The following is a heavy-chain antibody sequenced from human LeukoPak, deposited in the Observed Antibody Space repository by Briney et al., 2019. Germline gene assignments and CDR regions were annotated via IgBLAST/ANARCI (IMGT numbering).Heavy chain of an antibody. CDR1: GFTFSSYA. CDR3: ARGGPQWLVKRNWFDP. J-gene: IGHJ5*02. Sequence: GGSLRLSCAASGFTFSSYAMSWVRQAPGKGLEWVSAISGSGGSTYYADSVKGRFTISRDNSKNTLYLQMNSLRAEDTAVYYCARGGPQWLVKRNWFDPWGQGTLVTVSS. CDR2: ISGSGGST. V-gene: IGHV3-23*01. D-gene: IGHD6-19*01.